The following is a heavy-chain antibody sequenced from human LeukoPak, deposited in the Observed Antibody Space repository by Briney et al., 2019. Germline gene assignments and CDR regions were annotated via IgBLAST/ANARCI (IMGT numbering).Heavy chain of an antibody. D-gene: IGHD4-17*01. CDR1: GFTFSSYS. V-gene: IGHV3-21*01. J-gene: IGHJ3*02. CDR2: ISSSSSYI. CDR3: ARDLRSKTTVTTGYDAFDI. Sequence: PGGSLRLSCAASGFTFSSYSMNWVRQAPGKGLEWVSSISSSSSYIYYADSVKGRFTISRDIAKNSLYLQMNSLRAEDTAVYYCARDLRSKTTVTTGYDAFDIWGQGAMVTVSS.